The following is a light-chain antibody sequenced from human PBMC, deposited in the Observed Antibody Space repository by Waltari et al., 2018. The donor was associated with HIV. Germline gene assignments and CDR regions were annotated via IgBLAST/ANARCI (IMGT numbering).Light chain of an antibody. Sequence: VVMIQSPRYLPVSFGEPASISCVSNESLRHENGFNYLDWYLQRPGRAPQLLIKLATSRAFVVPTRFGGSASDTNFTLTISRLETGDVGLYYCMQTLRIPWTFGQGTRV. CDR3: MQTLRIPWT. J-gene: IGKJ1*01. V-gene: IGKV2-28*01. CDR2: LAT. CDR1: ESLRHENGFNY.